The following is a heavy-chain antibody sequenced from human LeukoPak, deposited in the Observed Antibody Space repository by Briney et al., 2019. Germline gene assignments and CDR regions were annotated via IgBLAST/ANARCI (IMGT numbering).Heavy chain of an antibody. CDR2: INWNGGST. CDR3: AREYISSWYYFDY. V-gene: IGHV3-20*04. Sequence: GGSLRVYCAASGFTFDDYGMSWVRQAPGKGLEWVSGINWNGGSTGYADSVKGRFTISRDNAKNSLYLQMNSLRAEDTAVYYCAREYISSWYYFDYWGQGTLVTVSS. D-gene: IGHD6-13*01. J-gene: IGHJ4*02. CDR1: GFTFDDYG.